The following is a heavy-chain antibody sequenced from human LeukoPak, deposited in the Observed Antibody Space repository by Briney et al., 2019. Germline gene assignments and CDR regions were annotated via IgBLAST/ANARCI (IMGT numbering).Heavy chain of an antibody. CDR1: GFTFSIYG. V-gene: IGHV3-30*02. CDR3: AKALNGSPPKPFHY. D-gene: IGHD1-26*01. Sequence: GVSLRLSCVAAGFTFSIYGMHWVRQAPGKGLEWVAFIRYDGSDKYYAESVKGRFTISRDNSKNTLYLLMNSLRAEDTAVYYCAKALNGSPPKPFHYWDQGTLVTVSS. CDR2: IRYDGSDK. J-gene: IGHJ4*02.